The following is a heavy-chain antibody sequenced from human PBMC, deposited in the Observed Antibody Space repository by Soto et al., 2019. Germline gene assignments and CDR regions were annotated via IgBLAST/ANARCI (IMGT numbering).Heavy chain of an antibody. D-gene: IGHD6-6*01. J-gene: IGHJ4*02. CDR3: ASTKDYSSSLDY. Sequence: KPSDRMSLTCTVSGGCISSGGYYWSWIRQHPGKGLEWIGCVYYSGRTYYNPSLKSRITISVDTSKKYFFLKLSSVTAADTAVYYCASTKDYSSSLDYWGQGVLVTVSS. CDR1: GGCISSGGYY. V-gene: IGHV4-31*03. CDR2: VYYSGRT.